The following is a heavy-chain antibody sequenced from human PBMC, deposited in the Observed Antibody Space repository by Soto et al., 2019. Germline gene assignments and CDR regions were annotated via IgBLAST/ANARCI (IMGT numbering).Heavy chain of an antibody. Sequence: QVQLQESGPGLVKASKTLSLTCTVSGGSISSDDYYWSWIRQPPGKGLEWIGYIYYSGYTFDNPSLTSRVTLSVDTSKNQFSLKLTSVTAADTAVYYCARVGAGAAAGTGYYYGMDVWGQGTTVTVSS. CDR2: IYYSGYT. V-gene: IGHV4-30-4*01. J-gene: IGHJ6*02. D-gene: IGHD6-13*01. CDR3: ARVGAGAAAGTGYYYGMDV. CDR1: GGSISSDDYY.